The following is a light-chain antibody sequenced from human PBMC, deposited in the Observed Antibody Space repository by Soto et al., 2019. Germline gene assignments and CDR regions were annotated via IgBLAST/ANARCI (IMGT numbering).Light chain of an antibody. CDR1: ISNIGKDT. CDR2: NDD. J-gene: IGLJ3*02. CDR3: STWDDSLNGWV. Sequence: QAVVTQPPSVSGTPGLRVNISCSGGISNIGKDTVNWYQQLPGTAPKLLMFNDDKRPSGVPDRFSGSRSGTSASLAISGLQSDDEAVYFCSTWDDSLNGWVFSGGTKVTVL. V-gene: IGLV1-44*01.